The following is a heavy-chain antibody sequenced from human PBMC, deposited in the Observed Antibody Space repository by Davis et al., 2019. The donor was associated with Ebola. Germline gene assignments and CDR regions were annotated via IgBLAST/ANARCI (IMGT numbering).Heavy chain of an antibody. Sequence: GGSLRLSCAASGFTFSTAWMSWVRQAPGKGLEWVGRIKSKTDGGTTDYAAPVKGRFTISRDDSKNTLYLQMNSLRAEDTAVYYCARGEYGSGSYPPIWFDPWGQGTLVTVSS. J-gene: IGHJ5*02. D-gene: IGHD3-10*01. CDR1: GFTFSTAW. CDR2: IKSKTDGGTT. V-gene: IGHV3-15*01. CDR3: ARGEYGSGSYPPIWFDP.